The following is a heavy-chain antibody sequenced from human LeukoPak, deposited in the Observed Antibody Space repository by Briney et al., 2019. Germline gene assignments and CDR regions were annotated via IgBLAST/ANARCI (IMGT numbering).Heavy chain of an antibody. J-gene: IGHJ4*02. CDR3: ARDKHYYDSSGPFDY. CDR1: GGSFSGYY. Sequence: SETLSLTCAVYGGSFSGYYWNWIRQPPGKGLEWIGEINQSGSTNYNPSLKSRVTISFDTSKNQFSLKLSSVTAADTAVYYCARDKHYYDSSGPFDYWGQGTLVTVSS. V-gene: IGHV4-34*01. D-gene: IGHD3-22*01. CDR2: INQSGST.